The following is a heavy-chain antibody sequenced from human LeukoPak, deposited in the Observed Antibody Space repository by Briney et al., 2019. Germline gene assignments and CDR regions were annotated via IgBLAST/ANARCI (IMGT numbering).Heavy chain of an antibody. CDR3: AKVTPPHLAGASASMPLYLYSYMDV. V-gene: IGHV3-23*01. CDR1: GFTFSSYG. Sequence: PGGSLRLSCAASGFTFSSYGMTWIRQAPGKGLEWVSTISGNGDRTYYADSVKGRFTISRDPSKNMLYLQMNSLRAEDTALYYCAKVTPPHLAGASASMPLYLYSYMDVWGNGTTVTVSS. D-gene: IGHD2/OR15-2a*01. CDR2: ISGNGDRT. J-gene: IGHJ6*03.